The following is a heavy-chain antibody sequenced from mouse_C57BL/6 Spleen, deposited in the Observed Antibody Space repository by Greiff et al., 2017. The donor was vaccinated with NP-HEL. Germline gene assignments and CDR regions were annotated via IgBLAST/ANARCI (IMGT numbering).Heavy chain of an antibody. D-gene: IGHD1-2*01. CDR3: AGGSTAGDD. Sequence: EVQRVESGGGLVKPGGSLKLSCAASGFPFSDYGMHWVRQAPEKGLEWVAYISSGSSTIYYADTVKGRFTISRDNAKNTLFPQMTSLRSEDTAMYYCAGGSTAGDDWGQGTTLTVSS. CDR1: GFPFSDYG. CDR2: ISSGSSTI. V-gene: IGHV5-17*01. J-gene: IGHJ2*01.